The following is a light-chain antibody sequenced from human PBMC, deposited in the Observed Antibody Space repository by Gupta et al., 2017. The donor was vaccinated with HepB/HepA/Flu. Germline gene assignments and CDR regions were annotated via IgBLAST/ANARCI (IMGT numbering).Light chain of an antibody. Sequence: DIQMTQSPSTLSASVGDRVTITCRASQSISSWLAWYQQKPGKAPKLLIYKASSLESGVPSWFSGSGSGTEFTLTISSLQPDDFATYYCQQEYSYSVTFGQGTKMEIK. CDR2: KAS. J-gene: IGKJ2*01. CDR3: QQEYSYSVT. V-gene: IGKV1-5*03. CDR1: QSISSW.